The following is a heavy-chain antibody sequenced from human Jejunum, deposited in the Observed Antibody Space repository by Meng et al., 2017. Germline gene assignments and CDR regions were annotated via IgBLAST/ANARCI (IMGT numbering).Heavy chain of an antibody. CDR2: IHYSGST. D-gene: IGHD6-13*01. Sequence: SETLSLTCIISGDSISNHYWSWIRRPPGKGLEWIGYIHYSGSTNYSPSLRSRITISVDTSKNQFSLKLSSVTAADTAVYYCARLGVLAAAGTSNYYGMDVWGQGTTVTVSS. J-gene: IGHJ6*02. CDR3: ARLGVLAAAGTSNYYGMDV. CDR1: GDSISNHY. V-gene: IGHV4-59*11.